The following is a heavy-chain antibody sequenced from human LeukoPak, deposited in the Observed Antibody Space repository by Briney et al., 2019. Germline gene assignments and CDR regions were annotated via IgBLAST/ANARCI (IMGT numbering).Heavy chain of an antibody. D-gene: IGHD3-16*02. V-gene: IGHV3-30*18. CDR3: AKLRAPHYDYVWGSYHPQNWFDP. Sequence: GGSLRLSCAASGFTFSSYGMHWVRQAPGKGLEWVAVISYDGSNKYYADSVKGRFTISRDNSKNTLYLQMNSLRAEDTAVYYCAKLRAPHYDYVWGSYHPQNWFDPWGQGTLVTVSS. CDR1: GFTFSSYG. J-gene: IGHJ5*02. CDR2: ISYDGSNK.